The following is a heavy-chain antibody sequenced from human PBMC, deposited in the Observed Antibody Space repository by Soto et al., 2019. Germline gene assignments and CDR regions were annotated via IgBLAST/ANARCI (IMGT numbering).Heavy chain of an antibody. D-gene: IGHD2-15*01. Sequence: QVHLVESGGGVVQPGKSLRLSCGASGFNFTNYGMQWVRQAPGKGLERVAIIANNGNKKFYSDSVKGRFTVSRDNSENTLFLQMNSLRPEDTAVYYCATTTVVAAAGFDPWGHGTRVIVSS. V-gene: IGHV3-30*03. CDR3: ATTTVVAAAGFDP. CDR1: GFNFTNYG. J-gene: IGHJ5*02. CDR2: IANNGNKK.